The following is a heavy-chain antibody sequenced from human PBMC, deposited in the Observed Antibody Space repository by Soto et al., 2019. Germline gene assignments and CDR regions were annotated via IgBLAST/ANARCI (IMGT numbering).Heavy chain of an antibody. CDR1: GYSFTSYW. V-gene: IGHV5-51*01. CDR2: IYPGDSDT. CDR3: ARLNVDTAMVTWFDP. D-gene: IGHD5-18*01. J-gene: IGHJ5*02. Sequence: PRESLKISCKGSGYSFTSYWIGWVRQMPGKGLEWMGIIYPGDSDTRYSPSFQGQVTISADKSISTAYLQWSSLKASDTAMYYCARLNVDTAMVTWFDPWGQGTLVTVSS.